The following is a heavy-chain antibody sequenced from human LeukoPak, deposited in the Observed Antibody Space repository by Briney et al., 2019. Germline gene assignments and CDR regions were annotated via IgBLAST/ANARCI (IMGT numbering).Heavy chain of an antibody. CDR1: GFTFSSYL. CDR2: IEQDGSEK. V-gene: IGHV3-7*01. CDR3: ARGGVRGIIMDY. J-gene: IGHJ4*02. Sequence: GGSLRLYCAASGFTFSSYLMSWVRQAPGKGLEWVANIEQDGSEKYYVDSVKGRFTISRDNAKNSLYLQRNSLRAEDTAVYYCARGGVRGIIMDYWGQGTLVTVSS. D-gene: IGHD3-10*01.